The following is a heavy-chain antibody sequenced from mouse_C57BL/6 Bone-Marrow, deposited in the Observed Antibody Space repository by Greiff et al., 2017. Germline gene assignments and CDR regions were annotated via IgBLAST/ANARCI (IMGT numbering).Heavy chain of an antibody. J-gene: IGHJ2*01. CDR2: IWSGGST. CDR1: GFSLTSYG. Sequence: QVQLQQSGPGLVQPSQSLSITCKVSGFSLTSYGVHWVRQSPGKGLEWLGVIWSGGSTDYNEALISSLSSSKDNSKSQVIFTMNNLQADDTAIYYCARKGQGNYWGQGTTLTVSS. CDR3: ARKGQGNY. D-gene: IGHD3-3*01. V-gene: IGHV2-2*01.